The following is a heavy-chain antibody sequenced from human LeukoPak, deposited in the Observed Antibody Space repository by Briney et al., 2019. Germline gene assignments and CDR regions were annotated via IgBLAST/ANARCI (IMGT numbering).Heavy chain of an antibody. CDR3: VRVAYCGGDCYSLDYYYMDV. CDR1: GFTFSTYS. J-gene: IGHJ6*03. D-gene: IGHD2-21*02. Sequence: PGGSLRLSCAASGFTFSTYSMNWVRQAPGKGLEWVSYISTGSTTIYYADSVKGRFTISRDNAKNTLYLQMNSLRAEDTAVYYCVRVAYCGGDCYSLDYYYMDVWGKGTTVTVSS. CDR2: ISTGSTTI. V-gene: IGHV3-48*04.